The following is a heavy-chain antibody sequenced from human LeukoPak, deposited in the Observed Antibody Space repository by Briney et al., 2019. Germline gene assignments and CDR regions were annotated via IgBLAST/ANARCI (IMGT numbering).Heavy chain of an antibody. J-gene: IGHJ4*02. D-gene: IGHD3-9*01. CDR2: ISWNSGSI. Sequence: GGSLRLSCAASGYTFDDYAMHWVRQAPGKGLEWVSGISWNSGSIGYADSVKGRFTISRDNAKNSLYLQMNSLRAEDTALYYCAKDRGYFDRGGHLDYWGQGTLVTVSS. CDR3: AKDRGYFDRGGHLDY. CDR1: GYTFDDYA. V-gene: IGHV3-9*01.